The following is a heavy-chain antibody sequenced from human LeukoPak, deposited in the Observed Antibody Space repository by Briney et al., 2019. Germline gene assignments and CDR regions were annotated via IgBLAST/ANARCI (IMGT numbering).Heavy chain of an antibody. D-gene: IGHD4-23*01. V-gene: IGHV1-46*01. CDR2: INPSGGST. J-gene: IGHJ4*02. CDR1: GYAFTSYD. CDR3: ARGSSTVVTEYYIVS. Sequence: ASVKVSCRALGYAFTSYDMHWVRQAPGQGLEGMGIINPSGGSTSYAQKFQGRVTMTRDTFTSTVYMALSSLRSEGTPVYYCARGSSTVVTEYYIVSWGQGALVTVSS.